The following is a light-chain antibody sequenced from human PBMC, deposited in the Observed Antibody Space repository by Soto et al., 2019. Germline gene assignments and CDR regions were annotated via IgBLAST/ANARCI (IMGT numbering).Light chain of an antibody. J-gene: IGKJ1*01. CDR2: AAS. V-gene: IGKV1-13*02. Sequence: AIQLTQSPSSLSASVGDRVTITCRASQGISSALAWYQQKPGKAPKLLIYAASSLQSGVPSRFSGSGSGTDFALTISSLQPEDFATYYCQQANSFPWTFGQGTKVDIK. CDR1: QGISSA. CDR3: QQANSFPWT.